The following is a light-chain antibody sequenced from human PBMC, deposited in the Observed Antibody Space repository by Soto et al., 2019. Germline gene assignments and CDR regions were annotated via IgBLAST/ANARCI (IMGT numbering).Light chain of an antibody. CDR1: QGISSY. J-gene: IGKJ1*01. CDR2: AAS. Sequence: DIQLTQSASFLSASVGDRVTITYRASQGISSYLAWYQQKPGKAPKLLIYAASTLQSGVPSRFSGSGSGTEFTLTISSLQPEDFATYYCQQLNSYPWTFGQGTKVEIK. V-gene: IGKV1-9*01. CDR3: QQLNSYPWT.